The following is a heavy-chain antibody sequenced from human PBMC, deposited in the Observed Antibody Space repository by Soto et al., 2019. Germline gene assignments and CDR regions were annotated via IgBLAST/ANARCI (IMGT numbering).Heavy chain of an antibody. D-gene: IGHD3-3*01. V-gene: IGHV4-39*01. CDR1: GGSISSSSYY. CDR2: IYYSGST. J-gene: IGHJ4*02. Sequence: SETLSLTCTVSGGSISSSSYYWGWIRQPPGKGLEWIGSIYYSGSTYYNPSLKSRVTISVDTSKNQFSLKLSSVTAADTAVYYCAITYYDFWSGYYVSWVLDYWGQGTLVTVSS. CDR3: AITYYDFWSGYYVSWVLDY.